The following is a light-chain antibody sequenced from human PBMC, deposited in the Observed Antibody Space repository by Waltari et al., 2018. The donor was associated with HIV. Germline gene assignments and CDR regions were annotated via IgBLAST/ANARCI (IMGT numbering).Light chain of an antibody. CDR3: QSYYLTNVV. V-gene: IGLV6-57*04. Sequence: NFMLTQPHSVSESQGKTVTISCTRSSGNIASYYVQWYQQRPDSAPTTVIYEDNKRPSGVPDRFSGSIDSSSNSASLTISGLKTEDEADYYCQSYYLTNVVFGGGTKLTVL. CDR2: EDN. CDR1: SGNIASYY. J-gene: IGLJ2*01.